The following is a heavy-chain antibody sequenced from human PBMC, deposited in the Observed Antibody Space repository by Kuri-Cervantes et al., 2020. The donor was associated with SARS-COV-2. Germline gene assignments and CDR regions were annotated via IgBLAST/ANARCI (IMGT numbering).Heavy chain of an antibody. Sequence: ASVKVSCKASGYTFTGYYMHWVRQAPGQGLEWMGWINPNSGGTNYAQKFQGRVTMTRDTSISTAYLQWSSLKASDTAMYYCARHAASYYYDSSGYYSGWDYYYMDVWGKGTTVTVSS. D-gene: IGHD3-22*01. CDR1: GYTFTGYY. J-gene: IGHJ6*03. V-gene: IGHV1-2*02. CDR3: ARHAASYYYDSSGYYSGWDYYYMDV. CDR2: INPNSGGT.